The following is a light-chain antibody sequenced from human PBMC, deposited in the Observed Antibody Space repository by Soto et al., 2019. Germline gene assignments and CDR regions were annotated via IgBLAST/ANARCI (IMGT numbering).Light chain of an antibody. Sequence: QSALTQPPSASGSPGQSVTISCTGTSSDIGGHNYVSWYQHHPGRPPKLMIYGVTKRPSGVPDRFSGSKSGNTASLTVSGLQAEDEADYYCSSYADGHLHVFGTGTKVPVL. V-gene: IGLV2-8*01. CDR2: GVT. CDR1: SSDIGGHNY. CDR3: SSYADGHLHV. J-gene: IGLJ1*01.